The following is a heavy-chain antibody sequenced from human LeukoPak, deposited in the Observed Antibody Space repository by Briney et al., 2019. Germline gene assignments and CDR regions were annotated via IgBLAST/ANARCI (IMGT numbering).Heavy chain of an antibody. CDR1: GGSFSGYY. D-gene: IGHD5-18*01. V-gene: IGHV4-34*01. Sequence: SETLSLTCAVYGGSFSGYYWNWIRQPPGKGLEWIGEINHSGSTNYNPSLKSRVTISVDTSKNQFSLKLSSVTAADTAVYYCARGSGYSYGLSPDYWGQGTLVTVSS. J-gene: IGHJ4*02. CDR3: ARGSGYSYGLSPDY. CDR2: INHSGST.